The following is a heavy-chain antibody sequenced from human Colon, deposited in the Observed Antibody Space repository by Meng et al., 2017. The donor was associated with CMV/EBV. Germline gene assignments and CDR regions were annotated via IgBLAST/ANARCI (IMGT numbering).Heavy chain of an antibody. Sequence: SCHTFGYQFKFSSMPWVRQAPGQGLEWMGIFDPRGDSTNYAQKFQGRLTLTEDRSRTTMYLELSGLRSDDTAVYYCARDNSHWSKDFWGQGTLVTVSS. V-gene: IGHV1-46*02. CDR1: GYQFKFSS. D-gene: IGHD4-11*01. J-gene: IGHJ4*02. CDR2: FDPRGDST. CDR3: ARDNSHWSKDF.